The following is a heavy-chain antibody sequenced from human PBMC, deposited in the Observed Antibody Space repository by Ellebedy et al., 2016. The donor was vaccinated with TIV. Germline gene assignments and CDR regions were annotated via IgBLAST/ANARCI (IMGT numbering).Heavy chain of an antibody. J-gene: IGHJ1*01. CDR3: ARGRYDILTGYLAEYFQH. D-gene: IGHD3-9*01. CDR2: INHSGST. Sequence: SQTLSLTXXVYGGSFSGYYWSWIRQPPGKGLEWIGEINHSGSTNYNPSLKSRVTISVDTSKNQFSLKLSSVTAADTAVYYCARGRYDILTGYLAEYFQHWGQGTLVTVSS. CDR1: GGSFSGYY. V-gene: IGHV4-34*01.